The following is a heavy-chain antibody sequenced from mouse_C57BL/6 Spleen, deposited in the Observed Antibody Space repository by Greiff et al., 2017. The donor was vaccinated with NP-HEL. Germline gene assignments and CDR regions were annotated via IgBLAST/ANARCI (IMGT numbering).Heavy chain of an antibody. CDR1: GYTFTSYG. CDR3: AREAMIPPNYYAMDY. D-gene: IGHD2-4*01. J-gene: IGHJ4*01. Sequence: QVQLQQSGAELARPGASVKLSCKASGYTFTSYGISWVKQRTGQGLEWIGEIYPRSGNTYYNEKFKGKATLTADKSSSPAYMELRSLTSEDSAVYFCAREAMIPPNYYAMDYWGQGTSVTVSS. CDR2: IYPRSGNT. V-gene: IGHV1-81*01.